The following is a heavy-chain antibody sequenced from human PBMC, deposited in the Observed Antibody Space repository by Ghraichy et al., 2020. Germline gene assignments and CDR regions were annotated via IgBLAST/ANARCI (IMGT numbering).Heavy chain of an antibody. CDR1: GFTFSSYS. J-gene: IGHJ4*02. CDR2: ISSSSSYI. Sequence: GESLNISCAASGFTFSSYSMNWVRQAPGKGLEWVSSISSSSSYIYYADSVKGRFTISRDNAKNSLYLQMNSLRAEDTAVYYCARQAVAGFDYWGQGTLVTVSS. V-gene: IGHV3-21*01. D-gene: IGHD6-19*01. CDR3: ARQAVAGFDY.